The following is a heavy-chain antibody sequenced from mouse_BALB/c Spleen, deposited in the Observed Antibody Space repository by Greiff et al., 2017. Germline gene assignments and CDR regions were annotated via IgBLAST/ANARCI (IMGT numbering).Heavy chain of an antibody. Sequence: VQLQQSGAELVRSGASVKLSCTASGFNIKDTYMHWVKQRPEQGLEWIGRIDPANGNTKYDPKFQGKATITADTSSNTAYLQLSSLTSEDTAVYYCARDYGYDGGYAMDYWGQGTSVTVSS. V-gene: IGHV14-3*02. CDR2: IDPANGNT. CDR3: ARDYGYDGGYAMDY. CDR1: GFNIKDTY. J-gene: IGHJ4*01. D-gene: IGHD2-2*01.